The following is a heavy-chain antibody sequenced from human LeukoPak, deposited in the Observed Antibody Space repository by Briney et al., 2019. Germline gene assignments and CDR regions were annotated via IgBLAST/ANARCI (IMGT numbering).Heavy chain of an antibody. CDR2: ISSNGGST. D-gene: IGHD2-21*02. J-gene: IGHJ4*02. CDR1: GFTFSDYA. Sequence: PGGSLRLSCAASGFTFSDYAMHWVRQAPGKGLECVSAISSNGGSTYYANSVKGRFTISRDNSKNTLYLQMNSLTTEDTAVYYCATDFGRMTDWGQGTLVTVSS. CDR3: ATDFGRMTD. V-gene: IGHV3-64*01.